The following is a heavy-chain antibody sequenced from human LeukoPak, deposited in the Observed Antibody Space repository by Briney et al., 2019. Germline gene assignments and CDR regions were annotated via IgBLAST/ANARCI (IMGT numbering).Heavy chain of an antibody. J-gene: IGHJ4*02. Sequence: GGSLRLSCAASGFTFSSYAMSWVRQAPGKGLEWVSVFSGSGGSTYYADSVKGRFTISRDNSKNTLYLQMNSLRAEDTAVYFCAKGAYSYPSRFDCWGQGILVTVSS. D-gene: IGHD5-18*01. CDR1: GFTFSSYA. V-gene: IGHV3-23*01. CDR3: AKGAYSYPSRFDC. CDR2: FSGSGGST.